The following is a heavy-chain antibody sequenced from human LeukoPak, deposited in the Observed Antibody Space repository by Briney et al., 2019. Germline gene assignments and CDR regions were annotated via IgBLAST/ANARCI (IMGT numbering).Heavy chain of an antibody. CDR2: IYPGDSDT. CDR1: GYSFTSYW. D-gene: IGHD6-19*01. J-gene: IGHJ5*02. CDR3: ARLVWGSSGWPNWFDP. Sequence: GESLKISCKGSGYSFTSYWIGWVRQMPGKGLEWRGIIYPGDSDTRYSPSFPRQVTISADKSISTAYLQWSSLKASDTAMYYCARLVWGSSGWPNWFDPRGQGTLVTVSS. V-gene: IGHV5-51*01.